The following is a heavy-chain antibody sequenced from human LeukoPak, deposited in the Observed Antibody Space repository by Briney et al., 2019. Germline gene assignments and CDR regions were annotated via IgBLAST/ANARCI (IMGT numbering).Heavy chain of an antibody. J-gene: IGHJ6*03. CDR2: ISNSGGST. V-gene: IGHV3-23*01. CDR1: GFTFSNYV. D-gene: IGHD2-2*01. Sequence: PGGSLRLSCAASGFTFSNYVMSWVRQAPGKGLEWVSGISNSGGSTYYAESVKGRFTISRDNSKNTLYLQMNSLRAEDTAVFYCARGSSSLYHYMDVWGKGTTATVSS. CDR3: ARGSSSLYHYMDV.